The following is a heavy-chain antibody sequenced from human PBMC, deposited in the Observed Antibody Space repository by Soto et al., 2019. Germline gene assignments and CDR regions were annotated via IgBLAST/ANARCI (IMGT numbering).Heavy chain of an antibody. CDR3: VNDMYEGSMGGSLDY. CDR2: ISGTRNII. Sequence: DVQLVESGGGLVQPGRSLRLSCAASGFTFYDFAMHWVRQAPGTGLELVSRISGTRNIIDYADSVNGRFIISSDNAKNSLYLPINSLRPEDPAFYYCVNDMYEGSMGGSLDYLGQGTLVTVSS. J-gene: IGHJ4*02. CDR1: GFTFYDFA. V-gene: IGHV3-9*01. D-gene: IGHD3-10*01.